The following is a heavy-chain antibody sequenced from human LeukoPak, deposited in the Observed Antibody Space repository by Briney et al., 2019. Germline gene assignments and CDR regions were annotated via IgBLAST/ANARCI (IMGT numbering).Heavy chain of an antibody. V-gene: IGHV3-21*05. D-gene: IGHD3-9*01. Sequence: GGSLRLSCAASGFTFKSFVMGWVRQAPGRGLEWVSYISKRSGHIYHTDSVEGRFTTSRENANDSVYLQMNNLRVEDTAIYFCARFDGGFDSWGQGTLVTVSS. J-gene: IGHJ4*02. CDR3: ARFDGGFDS. CDR1: GFTFKSFV. CDR2: ISKRSGHI.